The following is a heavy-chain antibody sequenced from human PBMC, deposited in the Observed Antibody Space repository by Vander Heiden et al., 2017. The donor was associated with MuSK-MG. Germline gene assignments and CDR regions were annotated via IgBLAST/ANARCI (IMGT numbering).Heavy chain of an antibody. J-gene: IGHJ4*02. CDR3: ARRLDSYGYGEY. Sequence: EVQLVQSGAEVKKPGESLKISCKASGYSFTNYWIGWVRQMPGQGLEWMGIINPGNSDTRYSPSFQGQVTISVDKSITTAYLQWSSLKASDTAMYYCARRLDSYGYGEYWGQGTLVTVSS. V-gene: IGHV5-51*01. CDR2: INPGNSDT. D-gene: IGHD5-18*01. CDR1: GYSFTNYW.